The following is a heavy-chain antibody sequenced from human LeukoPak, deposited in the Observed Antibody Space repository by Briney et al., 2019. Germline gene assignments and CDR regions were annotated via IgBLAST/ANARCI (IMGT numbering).Heavy chain of an antibody. CDR2: INQDGSEK. Sequence: PGGSLRLSCAASGFTFSSYWMSWVRLAPGEGLEWVANINQDGSEKYYVDSAKGRFTISRDNAKNSLYLQMNSLRAEDTAVYYCSRFVTVPGNPQDYWGQGTLVSVSS. V-gene: IGHV3-7*01. CDR1: GFTFSSYW. D-gene: IGHD2/OR15-2a*01. CDR3: SRFVTVPGNPQDY. J-gene: IGHJ4*02.